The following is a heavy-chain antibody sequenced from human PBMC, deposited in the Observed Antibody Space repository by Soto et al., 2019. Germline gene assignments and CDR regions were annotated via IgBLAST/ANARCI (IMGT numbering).Heavy chain of an antibody. CDR2: IYSGGST. CDR3: ARALTSYSSGDAFDI. Sequence: EVQLVESGGGLVQPGGSLRLSCAASGFTVSSNYMSWVRQAPGKGLEWVSVIYSGGSTYYADSVKGRFTISRHNSKNTLYLQMNSLRAEDTAVYYCARALTSYSSGDAFDIWGQGTMVTVSS. D-gene: IGHD6-19*01. CDR1: GFTVSSNY. V-gene: IGHV3-53*04. J-gene: IGHJ3*02.